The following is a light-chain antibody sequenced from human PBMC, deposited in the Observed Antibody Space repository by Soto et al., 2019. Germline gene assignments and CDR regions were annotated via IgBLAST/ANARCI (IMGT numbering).Light chain of an antibody. J-gene: IGKJ5*01. CDR2: GAS. V-gene: IGKV3-20*01. CDR1: QSVDIN. CDR3: KQYGSSPMT. Sequence: EIVLTQSPATLSVSPGERVTLSCRASQSVDINLAWYQQKPGQAPRLLIYGASSRATGIQDRFSGSGSGTDFTLTISRLEPEDFAVYYCKQYGSSPMTFGQGTRLEIK.